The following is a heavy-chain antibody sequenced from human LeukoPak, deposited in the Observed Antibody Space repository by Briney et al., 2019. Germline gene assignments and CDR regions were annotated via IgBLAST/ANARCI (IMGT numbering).Heavy chain of an antibody. Sequence: GASVKVSCKSSGGTFSSYAIIWVRQAPGQGLDWMGRIIPILGIANYAQKFQGRVTITADKSTSTAYMELSSLRSEDTAVYYCARYFYDSSGSSSDAFDIWGQGTMVTVSS. J-gene: IGHJ3*02. CDR2: IIPILGIA. CDR1: GGTFSSYA. D-gene: IGHD3-22*01. CDR3: ARYFYDSSGSSSDAFDI. V-gene: IGHV1-69*04.